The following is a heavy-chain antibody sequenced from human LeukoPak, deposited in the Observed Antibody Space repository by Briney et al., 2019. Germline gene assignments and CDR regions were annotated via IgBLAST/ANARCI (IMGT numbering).Heavy chain of an antibody. Sequence: PGGSLRLSCAASGFPFRRYAMSWVPQAPGKGLEWVSDISGSGGSTLYADPVKGRFTISRDNSKNTLYLQMNSLRAEDTAVYYCAKVDLSIAAAGTGYFDYWGQGTLVTVSS. CDR1: GFPFRRYA. J-gene: IGHJ4*02. CDR2: ISGSGGST. V-gene: IGHV3-23*01. CDR3: AKVDLSIAAAGTGYFDY. D-gene: IGHD6-13*01.